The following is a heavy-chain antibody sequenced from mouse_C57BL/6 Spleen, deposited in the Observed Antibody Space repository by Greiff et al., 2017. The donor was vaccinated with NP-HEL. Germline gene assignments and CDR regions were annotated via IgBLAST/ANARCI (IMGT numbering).Heavy chain of an antibody. Sequence: DVQLVESEGGLVQPGSSMKLSCTASGFTFSDYYMAWVRQVPEKGLEWVANINYDGSSTYYLDSLKSRFIISRDNAKNILYLQMSSLKSEDTATYYCARVTTVVPYWYFDVWGTGTTVTVSS. V-gene: IGHV5-16*01. CDR1: GFTFSDYY. CDR3: ARVTTVVPYWYFDV. J-gene: IGHJ1*03. D-gene: IGHD1-1*01. CDR2: INYDGSST.